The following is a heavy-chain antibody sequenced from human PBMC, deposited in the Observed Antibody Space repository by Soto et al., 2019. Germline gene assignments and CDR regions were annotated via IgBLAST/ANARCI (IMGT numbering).Heavy chain of an antibody. J-gene: IGHJ4*02. Sequence: QVQLVQSGAEVKKPGASVKVSCKASGYTFTSYGISWVRQAPGQGLEWMGWISAYNGNTNYAQKLQGRVTMTTDTSTITAHMALRSLRPDATAVYYCARQPVVGTAFFDYWGQGTLVTVSS. CDR1: GYTFTSYG. D-gene: IGHD6-19*01. V-gene: IGHV1-18*01. CDR3: ARQPVVGTAFFDY. CDR2: ISAYNGNT.